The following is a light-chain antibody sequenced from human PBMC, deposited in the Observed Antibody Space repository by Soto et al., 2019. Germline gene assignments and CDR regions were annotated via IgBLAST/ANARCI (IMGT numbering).Light chain of an antibody. J-gene: IGKJ1*01. Sequence: EIVLTQSPGTLSLSPGERATLSCRASQSVSSSYLAWYQQKPDQAPRLLSYGASSRATGIPDRFSGSGSGTDFTLTISRLETEDFAVDYCQQYGSSPWTFGQGKKVEIK. CDR1: QSVSSSY. V-gene: IGKV3-20*01. CDR3: QQYGSSPWT. CDR2: GAS.